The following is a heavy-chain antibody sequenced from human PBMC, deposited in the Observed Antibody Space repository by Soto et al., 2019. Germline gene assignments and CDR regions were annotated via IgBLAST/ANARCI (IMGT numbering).Heavy chain of an antibody. CDR2: IYYSGST. J-gene: IGHJ4*02. CDR3: ARAEPYDYVWGSYSFNH. D-gene: IGHD3-16*01. V-gene: IGHV4-30-4*01. Sequence: SETLSLTCTVSGGSISSGDYYWSWIRQPPGKGLEWIGYIYYSGSTYYNPSLKSRVTISVDTSKNQFSLKLSSVTAADTAVYYCARAEPYDYVWGSYSFNHWGQGTLVTVSS. CDR1: GGSISSGDYY.